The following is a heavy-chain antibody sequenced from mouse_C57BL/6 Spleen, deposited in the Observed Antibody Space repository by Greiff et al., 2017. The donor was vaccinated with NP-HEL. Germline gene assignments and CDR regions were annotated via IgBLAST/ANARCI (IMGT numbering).Heavy chain of an antibody. CDR2: INYDGSST. CDR1: GFTFSDYY. CDR3: AREGVPLTGFDY. D-gene: IGHD4-1*01. Sequence: DVHLVESEGGLVQPGSSMKLSCTASGFTFSDYYMAWVRQVPEKGLEWVANINYDGSSTYYLDSLKSRFIISRDNAKNILYLQMSSLKSEDTATYYCAREGVPLTGFDYWGQGTTLTVSS. J-gene: IGHJ2*01. V-gene: IGHV5-16*01.